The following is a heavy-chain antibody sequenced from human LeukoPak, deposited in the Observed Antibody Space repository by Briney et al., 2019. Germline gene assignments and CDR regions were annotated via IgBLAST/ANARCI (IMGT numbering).Heavy chain of an antibody. CDR3: AREESSSWYCAFDI. J-gene: IGHJ3*02. CDR2: ISGSSSYI. V-gene: IGHV3-21*01. D-gene: IGHD6-13*01. Sequence: GGSLRLSCAASGFTFSSYSMNWVRQAPGKGLEWVSSISGSSSYIYYVDSVKGRFTISRDNAKNSLYLQMHSLRAEDTAVYYCAREESSSWYCAFDIWGQGTMVTVSS. CDR1: GFTFSSYS.